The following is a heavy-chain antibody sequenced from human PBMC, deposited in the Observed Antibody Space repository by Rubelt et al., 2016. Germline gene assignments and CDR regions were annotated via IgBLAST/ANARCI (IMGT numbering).Heavy chain of an antibody. CDR2: INHSGST. Sequence: QEWGAGLLKPSETLSLTCAVYGGSFSGYYWSWIRQPPGKGLEWIGEINHSGSTNYNPSLKSRVTISVDTSKNQFSLKLSSVTAADTAVSYCARRGGVVSGYRRGWFDPWGQGTLVTVSS. D-gene: IGHD3-22*01. CDR3: ARRGGVVSGYRRGWFDP. V-gene: IGHV4-34*01. J-gene: IGHJ5*02. CDR1: GGSFSGYY.